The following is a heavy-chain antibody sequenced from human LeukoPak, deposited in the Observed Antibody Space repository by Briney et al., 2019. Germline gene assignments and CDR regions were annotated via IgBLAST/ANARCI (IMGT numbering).Heavy chain of an antibody. CDR2: IYHSGST. D-gene: IGHD3-3*01. CDR1: GGSISSSNW. J-gene: IGHJ6*03. V-gene: IGHV4-4*02. Sequence: PSETLSLTCAVSGGSISSSNWWSWVRQPPGKGLEWIGEIYHSGSTNYNPSLKSRVTISVDKSKNQFSLKLSSVTAADTAVYYCARDAGYDFWSGHYYYYYYYMDVWGKGTTVTVSS. CDR3: ARDAGYDFWSGHYYYYYYYMDV.